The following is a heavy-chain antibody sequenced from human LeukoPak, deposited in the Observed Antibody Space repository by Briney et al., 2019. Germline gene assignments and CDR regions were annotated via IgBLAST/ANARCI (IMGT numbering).Heavy chain of an antibody. CDR3: ARDKTTFTTFDY. J-gene: IGHJ4*02. CDR2: ISPDGSIT. Sequence: PGGSLRLSCAASGFTFTDYWMHWFRQAPGKGLVWLSRISPDGSITGHADSVKGRFTISRDNAKNTVYLEINSLRAEDTAVYYCARDKTTFTTFDYWGQGTLVTVSS. CDR1: GFTFTDYW. V-gene: IGHV3-74*01. D-gene: IGHD4-17*01.